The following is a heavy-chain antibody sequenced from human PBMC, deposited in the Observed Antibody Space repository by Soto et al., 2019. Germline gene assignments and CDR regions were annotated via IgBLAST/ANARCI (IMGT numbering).Heavy chain of an antibody. V-gene: IGHV3-30-3*01. CDR3: ARADDGYFDY. D-gene: IGHD3-16*01. J-gene: IGHJ4*02. CDR2: ISYDGSNK. Sequence: GGSLRLYCAASGFTFSSYAMHWVRQAPGKGLEWVAVISYDGSNKYYTDSVKGRFTISRDNSKNTLYLQMNSLRAEDTAVYYCARADDGYFDYWGQGTLVTVSS. CDR1: GFTFSSYA.